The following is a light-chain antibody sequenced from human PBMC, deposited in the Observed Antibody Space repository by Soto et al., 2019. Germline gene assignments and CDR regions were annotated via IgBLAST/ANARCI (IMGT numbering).Light chain of an antibody. Sequence: EIVMTQSPATLSVSPGERATLSCRASQSVSSNLAWYQQKPGQAPRLLIYAASTRATGVPARFSGSGSGTEFTLPISRLQSEDFAVYYCQQYNNWPPLPFGGGTKVEIK. CDR2: AAS. CDR3: QQYNNWPPLP. J-gene: IGKJ4*01. CDR1: QSVSSN. V-gene: IGKV3-15*01.